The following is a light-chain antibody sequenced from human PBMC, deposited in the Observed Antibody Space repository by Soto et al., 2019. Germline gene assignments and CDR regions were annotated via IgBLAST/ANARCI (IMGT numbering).Light chain of an antibody. J-gene: IGKJ1*01. Sequence: IQMTQSPSTLSASVGDRVTITCRASQTIDSWLAWYQQRPGKPPNLLIYKASTLAGGVPSRFSGSGSGTEFTLTINSLQPDDFATYYCQQYHIYSGTFGQGTKV. CDR1: QTIDSW. CDR3: QQYHIYSGT. V-gene: IGKV1-5*03. CDR2: KAS.